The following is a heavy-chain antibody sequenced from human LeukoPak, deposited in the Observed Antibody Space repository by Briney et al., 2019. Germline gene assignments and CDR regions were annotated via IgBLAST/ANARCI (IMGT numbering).Heavy chain of an antibody. D-gene: IGHD3-10*01. Sequence: GGSLRLSCAASGFTFSSYAMHWVRQAPGKGLDYVSAISSNGGSTYYANSVKGRFTISRDNSKNTLYLQMGSLRAEDMAVYYCARRGGSGSYSDYWGQGTLVTVSS. CDR1: GFTFSSYA. CDR3: ARRGGSGSYSDY. CDR2: ISSNGGST. J-gene: IGHJ4*02. V-gene: IGHV3-64*01.